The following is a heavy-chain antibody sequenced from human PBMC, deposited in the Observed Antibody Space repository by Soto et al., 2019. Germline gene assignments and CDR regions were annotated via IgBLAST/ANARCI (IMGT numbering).Heavy chain of an antibody. J-gene: IGHJ6*02. CDR2: INHSGST. V-gene: IGHV4-34*01. CDR3: ARGLRLDV. Sequence: QVQLQQWGAGLLKPSETLSLTCAVYGGSFSGYYWSWIRQPPGKGLEWIGEINHSGSTNYNPSIKSRVTISVDRSKNQFSLKLSSVTAADTAVYYCARGLRLDVWGQGTTVTVSS. CDR1: GGSFSGYY.